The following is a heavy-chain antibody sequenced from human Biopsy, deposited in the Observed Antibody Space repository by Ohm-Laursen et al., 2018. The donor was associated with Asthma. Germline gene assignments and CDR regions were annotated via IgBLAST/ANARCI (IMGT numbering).Heavy chain of an antibody. CDR3: ARATSTWSQSGPHYFDH. Sequence: SETLSLTWTVSGVSIRSYYWTWIRQPPGKGLEWIGDIHYSGSTYSNPSLKSRVTISVDTSKKQISLRLSSVIAADTAMYYCARATSTWSQSGPHYFDHWGQGALITVSS. CDR1: GVSIRSYY. V-gene: IGHV4-59*01. J-gene: IGHJ4*02. CDR2: IHYSGST. D-gene: IGHD6-13*01.